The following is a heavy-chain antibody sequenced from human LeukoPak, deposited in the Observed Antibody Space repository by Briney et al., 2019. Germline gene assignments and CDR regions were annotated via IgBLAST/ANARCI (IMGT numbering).Heavy chain of an antibody. D-gene: IGHD3-22*01. CDR1: GYTFTSYY. CDR3: ARERNYYDSSGYLSLCAFDI. V-gene: IGHV1-46*01. CDR2: INPSGGST. J-gene: IGHJ3*02. Sequence: GASVKVSCKASGYTFTSYYMHWVRQAPGQGLEWMGIINPSGGSTSYAQKFQGRVTMTRDTSTSTVYMELSSLRSEDTAVYYCARERNYYDSSGYLSLCAFDIWGQGTMVTVSS.